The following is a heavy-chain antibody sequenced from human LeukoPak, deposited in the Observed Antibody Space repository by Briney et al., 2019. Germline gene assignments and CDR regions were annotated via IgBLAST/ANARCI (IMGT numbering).Heavy chain of an antibody. V-gene: IGHV1-18*01. Sequence: ASVKVSCKPSGYSFTRNGISWVRQAPGQGLEWMGWISTNSGNTKYAQKFQDRVTLATDTSTSTAYMELRSLRSDDTAVYFCARDVKYAFEYWGQGNLVTVSS. D-gene: IGHD2-8*01. CDR2: ISTNSGNT. CDR3: ARDVKYAFEY. J-gene: IGHJ1*01. CDR1: GYSFTRNG.